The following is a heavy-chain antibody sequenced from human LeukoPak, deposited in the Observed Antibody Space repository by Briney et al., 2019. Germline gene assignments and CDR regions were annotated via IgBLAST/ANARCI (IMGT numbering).Heavy chain of an antibody. V-gene: IGHV4-34*01. CDR2: INHSGNT. CDR3: ARRAVSSGWPFDS. CDR1: GGPFSGYY. Sequence: SETLSLTCAVYGGPFSGYYWSWIRQPPGKGLEWIGEINHSGNTNYNPSLKSRVTISVDTSKNQFSLRLSSVTAADTTVYYCARRAVSSGWPFDSWGQGTLVTVSS. D-gene: IGHD6-19*01. J-gene: IGHJ4*02.